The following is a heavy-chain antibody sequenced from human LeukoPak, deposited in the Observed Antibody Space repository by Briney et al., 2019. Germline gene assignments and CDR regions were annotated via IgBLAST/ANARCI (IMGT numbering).Heavy chain of an antibody. CDR3: AKSYDPGAFDI. Sequence: GGSLRLSCAASGFTFSSYGMHWVRQAPGKGLEWVAVISYDGSNKYYADSAKGRFTISRDNSKNTQYLQMNSLRAEDTAVYYCAKSYDPGAFDIWGQGTMVTVSS. D-gene: IGHD3-22*01. CDR2: ISYDGSNK. J-gene: IGHJ3*02. CDR1: GFTFSSYG. V-gene: IGHV3-30*18.